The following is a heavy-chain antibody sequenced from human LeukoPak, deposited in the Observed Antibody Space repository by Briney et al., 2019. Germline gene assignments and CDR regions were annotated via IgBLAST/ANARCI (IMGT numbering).Heavy chain of an antibody. J-gene: IGHJ4*02. V-gene: IGHV5-51*07. CDR3: ARFHLPYGDLYFDY. D-gene: IGHD4-17*01. Sequence: GESLKISCKGSGYSFTNYWIGWVHQMPGKGLEWMGIIYPGDSDTRYSPSFQGQVTISADKSISTAYLQWSSLKASDTAVCYCARFHLPYGDLYFDYWGQGTLVTVSS. CDR1: GYSFTNYW. CDR2: IYPGDSDT.